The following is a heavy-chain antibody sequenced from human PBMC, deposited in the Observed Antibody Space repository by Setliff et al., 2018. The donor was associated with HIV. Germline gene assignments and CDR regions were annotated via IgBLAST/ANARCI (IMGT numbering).Heavy chain of an antibody. V-gene: IGHV1-18*01. CDR3: ARDRYGSGSYLSY. J-gene: IGHJ4*02. D-gene: IGHD3-10*01. Sequence: ASVKVSCKASGYTFSNYGISWVRQAPGQGLEWMGWVSAYNGDTKYAQKLQDRVTMTTDTSTNTAYMELRGLRSDDTAIYYCARDRYGSGSYLSYWGQGTPVTVSS. CDR1: GYTFSNYG. CDR2: VSAYNGDT.